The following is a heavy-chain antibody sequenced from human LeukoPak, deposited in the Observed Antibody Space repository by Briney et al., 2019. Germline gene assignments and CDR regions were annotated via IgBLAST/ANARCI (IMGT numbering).Heavy chain of an antibody. D-gene: IGHD2-8*01. CDR2: VSNSGDYI. Sequence: GGSLRLSCAASGFTFRIYNMNWVRQAPGKGLEWVSSVSNSGDYIHYADSVKGRFTISRDNSKNSLYLQMNSLRAEDTAVYYCARVLIGYYFDYWGQGTLVTVSS. J-gene: IGHJ4*02. CDR3: ARVLIGYYFDY. CDR1: GFTFRIYN. V-gene: IGHV3-21*06.